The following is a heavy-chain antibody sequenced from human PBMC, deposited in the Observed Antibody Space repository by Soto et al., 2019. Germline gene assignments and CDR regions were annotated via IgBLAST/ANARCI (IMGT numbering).Heavy chain of an antibody. CDR1: GGSISSGGYY. D-gene: IGHD6-19*01. CDR3: ARAHGSNSSGWYWFAP. Sequence: SETLSLTCTVSGGSISSGGYYWSWIRQHPGKGLEWIGYIYYSGSTYYNPSLKSRVTISVDTSKNQFSLKLSSVTAADTAVYYCARAHGSNSSGWYWFAPWGQGTLVIVSS. J-gene: IGHJ5*02. V-gene: IGHV4-31*03. CDR2: IYYSGST.